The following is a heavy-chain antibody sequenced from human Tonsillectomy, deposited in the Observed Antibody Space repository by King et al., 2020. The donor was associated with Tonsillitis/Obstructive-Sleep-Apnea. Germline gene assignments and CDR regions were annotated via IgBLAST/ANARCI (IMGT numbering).Heavy chain of an antibody. D-gene: IGHD2-2*01. Sequence: MQLQESGPGLVKPSGTLSLTCAVSGGSISSSNWWTWVRQPPGKGLEWIGEIYHSATTNYNPSLKSRVTISVDKAKNQFSLRLGSVTAADTAVYYCARDPSGHCSSPSCHNWFDPWGQGTLVTVSS. CDR2: IYHSATT. CDR3: ARDPSGHCSSPSCHNWFDP. J-gene: IGHJ5*02. V-gene: IGHV4-4*02. CDR1: GGSISSSNW.